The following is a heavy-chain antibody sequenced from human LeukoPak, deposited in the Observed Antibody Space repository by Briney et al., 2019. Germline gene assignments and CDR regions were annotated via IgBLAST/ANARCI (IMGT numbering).Heavy chain of an antibody. CDR1: GGSISSDSYY. J-gene: IGHJ3*02. CDR3: ARTGTVGAKVAFDI. CDR2: IYYSGST. V-gene: IGHV4-39*07. D-gene: IGHD1-26*01. Sequence: SETLSLTCTVSGGSISSDSYYWGWIRQPPGKGLEWIGSIYYSGSTYYNPSLKSRVTISVDTSKNQFSLKLSSVTAADTAVYYCARTGTVGAKVAFDIWGQGTMVTVSS.